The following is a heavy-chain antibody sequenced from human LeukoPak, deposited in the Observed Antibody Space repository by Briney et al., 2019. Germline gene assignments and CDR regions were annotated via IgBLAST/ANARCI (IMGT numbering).Heavy chain of an antibody. D-gene: IGHD6-6*01. CDR1: GFTFTSYW. CDR3: VRALGSSSADY. Sequence: GGSLRLSCAASGFTFTSYWMSWVRQAPGQGLEWVANIKHDESEKYYVDSVEGRFTISRDNAKNSLSLQMNSLRGEDTAVYYCVRALGSSSADYWGQGTLVTVSS. J-gene: IGHJ4*02. V-gene: IGHV3-7*01. CDR2: IKHDESEK.